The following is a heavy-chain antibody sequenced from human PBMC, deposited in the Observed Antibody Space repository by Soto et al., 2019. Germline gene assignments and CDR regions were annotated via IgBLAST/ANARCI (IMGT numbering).Heavy chain of an antibody. D-gene: IGHD2-2*01. CDR3: ARAYIVVASYSYYGLDV. CDR2: ISAYNGNT. Sequence: ASVKVSCKASGYTFTSYGISWVRQAPGQGLEWMGWISAYNGNTNYAQKLQVRVTMTTDTSTSTAYMELRRLRSDDTAVYYWARAYIVVASYSYYGLDVWGQGTTVPVFS. V-gene: IGHV1-18*01. J-gene: IGHJ6*02. CDR1: GYTFTSYG.